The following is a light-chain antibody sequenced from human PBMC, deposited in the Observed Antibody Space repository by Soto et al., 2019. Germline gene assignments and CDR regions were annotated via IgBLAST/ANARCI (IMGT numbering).Light chain of an antibody. CDR3: SSYTTSSIYV. J-gene: IGLJ1*01. CDR2: DVS. V-gene: IGLV2-14*01. Sequence: QSALTQPASVSGSPGQSLTISCTGNSSDVGAYNYVSWYQQHPGKAPKLMIYDVSNRPSGVSSRFSGSKSGNTASLTFSGLQAEDEADYYCSSYTTSSIYVFGTGTKLTVL. CDR1: SSDVGAYNY.